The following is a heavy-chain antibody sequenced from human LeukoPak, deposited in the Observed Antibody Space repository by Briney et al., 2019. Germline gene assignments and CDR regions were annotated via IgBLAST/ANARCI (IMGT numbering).Heavy chain of an antibody. D-gene: IGHD3-10*01. V-gene: IGHV4-39*01. J-gene: IGHJ4*02. Sequence: SETLSLTCTVSGGSISSSSYYWGWIRQPPGKGLEWIGSIYYSGSTYYNPSLKSRVTISVDTSKNQFSLKLSSVTAADTAAYYCARHSGLSAPIDYWGQGTLVTVSS. CDR2: IYYSGST. CDR3: ARHSGLSAPIDY. CDR1: GGSISSSSYY.